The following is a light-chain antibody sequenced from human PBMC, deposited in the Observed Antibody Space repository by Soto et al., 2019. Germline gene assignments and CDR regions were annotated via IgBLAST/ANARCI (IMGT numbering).Light chain of an antibody. V-gene: IGKV2-30*02. J-gene: IGKJ1*01. CDR1: QSLLHSDGNTY. Sequence: DVVMTQSPLSLPVTLGQPASISCRSSQSLLHSDGNTYLNWFQQPPGQSPRRLSYRVSNQDSGVPYRFTGSWSGTDVTLKISRVEAEDVGVYYFLRSTNWPPCTFGQGTTVEIK. CDR2: RVS. CDR3: LRSTNWPPCT.